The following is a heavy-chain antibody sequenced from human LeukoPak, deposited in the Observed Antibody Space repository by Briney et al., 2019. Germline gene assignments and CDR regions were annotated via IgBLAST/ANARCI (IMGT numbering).Heavy chain of an antibody. D-gene: IGHD3-22*01. V-gene: IGHV3-7*01. CDR2: IKQDGSEK. J-gene: IGHJ6*02. Sequence: PGGSLRLSCAASGFTFSRYWMSWVRQAPGKGLEWVANIKQDGSEKYYVDSVKGRFTISRDNAKNSLYLQMNSLRAEDTAVYYCAKGAPYYYDSSSYYYYYGMDVWGQGTTVTVSS. CDR1: GFTFSRYW. CDR3: AKGAPYYYDSSSYYYYYGMDV.